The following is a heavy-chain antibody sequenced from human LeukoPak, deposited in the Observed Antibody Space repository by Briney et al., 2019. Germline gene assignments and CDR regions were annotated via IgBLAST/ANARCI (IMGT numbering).Heavy chain of an antibody. Sequence: RGSLRLSCTASGFTFTDYWIHWDRQVPGKGLVWVSRITNDETNTNHAVSVKGRFTISRDNAKNTLYLQMNSLRAEDTAVYYCAREGYSGSYYFDYWGQGALVTVSS. CDR2: ITNDETNT. J-gene: IGHJ4*02. CDR1: GFTFTDYW. CDR3: AREGYSGSYYFDY. D-gene: IGHD1-26*01. V-gene: IGHV3-74*01.